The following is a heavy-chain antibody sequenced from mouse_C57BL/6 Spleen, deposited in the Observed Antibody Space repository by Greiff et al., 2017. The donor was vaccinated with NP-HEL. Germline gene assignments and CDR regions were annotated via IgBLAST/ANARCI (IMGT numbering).Heavy chain of an antibody. CDR3: ARFPLYYYGSSPYAMDY. J-gene: IGHJ4*01. D-gene: IGHD1-1*01. CDR2: INPSNGGT. CDR1: GYTFTSYW. V-gene: IGHV1-53*01. Sequence: VKLKQPGTELVKPGASVKLSCKASGYTFTSYWMHWVKQRPGQGLEWIGNINPSNGGTNYNEKFKSKATLTVDKSPSTAYMQLSSLTSEDSAVYYCARFPLYYYGSSPYAMDYWGQGTSVTVSS.